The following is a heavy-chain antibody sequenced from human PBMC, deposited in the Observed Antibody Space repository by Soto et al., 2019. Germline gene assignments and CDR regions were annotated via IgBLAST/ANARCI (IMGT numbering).Heavy chain of an antibody. CDR2: ISSSSSTI. CDR1: GFTFSSYS. V-gene: IGHV3-48*02. Sequence: PGGSLRLSCAASGFTFSSYSMNWVRQAPGKGLEWVSYISSSSSTIYYADSVKGRFTISRDNAKNSLYLQMNSLRDEDTAVYYCARDAEYYDSSGYYHVGGGDAFDIWGQGTMVTVSS. CDR3: ARDAEYYDSSGYYHVGGGDAFDI. J-gene: IGHJ3*02. D-gene: IGHD3-22*01.